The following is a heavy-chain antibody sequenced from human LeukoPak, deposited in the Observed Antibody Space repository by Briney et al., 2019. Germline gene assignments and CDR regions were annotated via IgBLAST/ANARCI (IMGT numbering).Heavy chain of an antibody. CDR1: GYTFTGYY. D-gene: IGHD1-26*01. Sequence: ASVKVSCKASGYTFTGYYMHWVRQAPGQGLEWMGRINPNSGGTNYAQKFQGRVTMTRDTSISTAYMELSRLRSDDTAVYYCASLSDSGRYFAVDYWGQGTLVTVSS. J-gene: IGHJ4*02. CDR2: INPNSGGT. CDR3: ASLSDSGRYFAVDY. V-gene: IGHV1-2*06.